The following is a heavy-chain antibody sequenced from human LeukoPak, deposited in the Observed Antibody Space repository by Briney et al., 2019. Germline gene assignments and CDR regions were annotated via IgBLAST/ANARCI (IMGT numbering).Heavy chain of an antibody. CDR2: ISGSGGST. D-gene: IGHD2-15*01. CDR3: AKVPNIRVGYCSGGSCYSYLYWYFDL. V-gene: IGHV3-23*01. J-gene: IGHJ2*01. CDR1: GFTFSNYG. Sequence: PGGSLRLSCAVSGFTFSNYGMSWVRQAPGKGLEWVSAISGSGGSTYYADSVKGRFTISRDNSKNTLYLQMNSLRAEDTAVYYCAKVPNIRVGYCSGGSCYSYLYWYFDLWGRGTLVTVSS.